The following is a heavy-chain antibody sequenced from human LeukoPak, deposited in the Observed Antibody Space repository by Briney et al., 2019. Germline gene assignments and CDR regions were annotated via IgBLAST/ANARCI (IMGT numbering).Heavy chain of an antibody. CDR1: GFNFNNYG. Sequence: GGSLRLSCAVSGFNFNNYGVSWVRQAPGKGPEWVSAIGGTDNSTYYADSVKGRSSITRDNAKHSLYLQMNSLRAEDTAVYYWARKRSPGAFDIWGQGTMVTVSS. J-gene: IGHJ3*02. CDR3: ARKRSPGAFDI. CDR2: IGGTDNST. V-gene: IGHV3-20*04.